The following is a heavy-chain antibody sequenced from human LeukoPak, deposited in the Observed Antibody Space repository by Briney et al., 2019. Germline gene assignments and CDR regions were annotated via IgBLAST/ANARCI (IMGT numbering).Heavy chain of an antibody. CDR2: ISSGSSTM. CDR1: GFTFSSYS. Sequence: PGGSLRLSCAASGFTFSSYSMNWVRQAPGKGLEWVSYISSGSSTMYYADSVKGRFTIPRDNAKNSLYLQMNSLRDEDTAVYYCARGRVSSSWYFDYWGQGTLVTVSS. J-gene: IGHJ4*02. CDR3: ARGRVSSSWYFDY. V-gene: IGHV3-48*02. D-gene: IGHD6-13*01.